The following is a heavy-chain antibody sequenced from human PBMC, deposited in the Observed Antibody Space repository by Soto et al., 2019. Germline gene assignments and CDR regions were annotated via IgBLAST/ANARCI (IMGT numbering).Heavy chain of an antibody. CDR1: GGSIISDDYY. CDR2: IYNTLNT. CDR3: ARGPRGDKVDY. D-gene: IGHD7-27*01. Sequence: QVQLQESGPGLVEPSQTLSLTCTVSGGSIISDDYYWSWIRQPPGKGLEWSGHIYNTLNTYNHPSLKSRVTISIDTSKNQFSLKLSSVTAADTAVYYCARGPRGDKVDYWGQGTLVTVSS. J-gene: IGHJ4*02. V-gene: IGHV4-30-4*01.